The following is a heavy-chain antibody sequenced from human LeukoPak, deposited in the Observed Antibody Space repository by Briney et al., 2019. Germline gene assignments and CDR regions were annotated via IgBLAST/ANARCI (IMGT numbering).Heavy chain of an antibody. J-gene: IGHJ4*02. D-gene: IGHD6-25*01. CDR2: ISGSGGST. CDR3: ARQIGKQRLGVDY. V-gene: IGHV3-23*01. CDR1: GFTFSSYA. Sequence: GGSLRLSCAASGFTFSSYAMSWVRQAPGKGLEWVSAISGSGGSTYYADSVKGRFTISRDNAKNSLYLQMNSLRAEDTAVYYCARQIGKQRLGVDYWGQGTLVTVSS.